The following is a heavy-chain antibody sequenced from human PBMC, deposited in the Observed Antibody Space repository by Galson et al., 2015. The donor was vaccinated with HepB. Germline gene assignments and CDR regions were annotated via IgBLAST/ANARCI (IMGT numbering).Heavy chain of an antibody. CDR2: ITWDDDK. CDR3: ARIRTRPTVTTLAHYGMDV. V-gene: IGHV2-70*11. J-gene: IGHJ6*02. CDR1: GFSLSTREVC. D-gene: IGHD4-17*01. Sequence: PALVKPTQTLTLTCTFSGFSLSTREVCMSWVRQPPGKALEWLARITWDDDKYYSTSLKTRLTISKDTSKNQVVLTMTDMDPVDTATYYCARIRTRPTVTTLAHYGMDVWGQGTTVTVSS.